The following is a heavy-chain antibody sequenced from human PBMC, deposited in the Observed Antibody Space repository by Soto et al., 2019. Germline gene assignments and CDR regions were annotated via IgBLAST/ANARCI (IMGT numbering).Heavy chain of an antibody. Sequence: SVKVSCKASGGTFSSYAISWVRQAPGQGLEWMGGIIPIFGTANYAQKFQSRVTITADKSTSTAYMELSSLRSEDTAVYYCARGLLWFGELDYYYYYGMDVWGQGTTVTVSS. J-gene: IGHJ6*02. CDR2: IIPIFGTA. CDR3: ARGLLWFGELDYYYYYGMDV. V-gene: IGHV1-69*06. CDR1: GGTFSSYA. D-gene: IGHD3-10*01.